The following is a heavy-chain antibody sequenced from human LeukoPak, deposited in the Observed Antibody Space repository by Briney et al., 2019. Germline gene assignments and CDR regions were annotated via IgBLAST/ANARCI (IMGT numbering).Heavy chain of an antibody. J-gene: IGHJ4*02. CDR3: VRDYHGSGPDY. CDR2: IWYDGSNK. V-gene: IGHV3-33*01. Sequence: PGRSLRLSCTASGFSFNSHGMHWVRQAPGKGLEWVAVIWYDGSNKYYADSVKGRFTIFRDNSKNTVDLQMNSLRAEDTAVYYCVRDYHGSGPDYWGQGTLVTVSS. D-gene: IGHD3-10*01. CDR1: GFSFNSHG.